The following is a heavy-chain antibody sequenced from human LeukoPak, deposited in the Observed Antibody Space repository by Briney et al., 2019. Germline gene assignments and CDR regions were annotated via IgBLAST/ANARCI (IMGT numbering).Heavy chain of an antibody. J-gene: IGHJ4*02. CDR1: GVSVSSNSVT. D-gene: IGHD6-25*01. CDR3: VRGVPPGRSGDY. V-gene: IGHV6-1*01. CDR2: TYYRSKWFT. Sequence: SHTLSLTCAISGVSVSSNSVTWTWIRQSPSRGLEWLGRTYYRSKWFTDYAVSVKSRITINPDPSKNQFSLQLDSVTSEDTAVYYCVRGVPPGRSGDYWGQGTLVTVSA.